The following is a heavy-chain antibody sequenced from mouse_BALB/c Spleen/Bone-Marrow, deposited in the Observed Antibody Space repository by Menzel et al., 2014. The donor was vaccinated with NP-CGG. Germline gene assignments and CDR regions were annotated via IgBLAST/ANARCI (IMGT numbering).Heavy chain of an antibody. CDR2: IDPSDSYT. Sequence: VQLQQSGAELVKTGASVKLSCKASGYTFTSYWMHWVKQRPGQGLEWIGEIDPSDSYTNYNQKFKGKATLTVDKSSSTAYMQLSSLTSEVSAVYYCARYGFYFPWFAYWGQGTLVTVSA. CDR1: GYTFTSYW. J-gene: IGHJ3*01. V-gene: IGHV1-69*02. CDR3: ARYGFYFPWFAY. D-gene: IGHD1-1*01.